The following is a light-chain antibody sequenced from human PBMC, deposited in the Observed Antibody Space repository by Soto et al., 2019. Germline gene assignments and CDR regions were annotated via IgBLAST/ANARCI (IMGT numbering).Light chain of an antibody. CDR3: SSYTSSSTV. CDR1: SSDVGGYNY. J-gene: IGLJ2*01. Sequence: QSVLTQPASVSGSPGQSITISCTGTSSDVGGYNYVSWYQQHPGKAPKLMIYEVSNRPSGVSNRFSGSKSGNTASLTISGRQDEDEADYYCSSYTSSSTVFGGGTKLTVL. CDR2: EVS. V-gene: IGLV2-14*01.